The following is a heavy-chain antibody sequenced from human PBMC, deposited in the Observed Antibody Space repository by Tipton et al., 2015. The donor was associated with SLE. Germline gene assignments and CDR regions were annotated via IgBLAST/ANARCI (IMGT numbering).Heavy chain of an antibody. CDR1: GGSINSHY. D-gene: IGHD2/OR15-2a*01. V-gene: IGHV4-59*08. J-gene: IGHJ6*02. Sequence: GLVKPSETLSLTCSVSGGSINSHYWIWIRQPPGKGLEWIGYISYGGGTNYNPSLKSRVTISVDTAKSQFSLRLTSVTAADTAVYYGARGFLTWRGAIVGVDVWGQGTTVNVSS. CDR3: ARGFLTWRGAIVGVDV. CDR2: ISYGGGT.